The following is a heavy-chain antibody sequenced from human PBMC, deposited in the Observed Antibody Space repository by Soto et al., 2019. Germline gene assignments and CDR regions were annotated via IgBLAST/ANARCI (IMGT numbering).Heavy chain of an antibody. CDR2: IYYSGST. CDR1: GGSISSYY. V-gene: IGHV4-59*08. CDR3: ARHSVLRFLEWSFDY. Sequence: PSETLSLTCTVSGGSISSYYWSWIRQPPGKGLEWIGYIYYSGSTNYNPSLKSRVTISVDTSKNQFSLKLSSVTAADTAVYYCARHSVLRFLEWSFDYWGQGTLVT. D-gene: IGHD3-3*01. J-gene: IGHJ4*02.